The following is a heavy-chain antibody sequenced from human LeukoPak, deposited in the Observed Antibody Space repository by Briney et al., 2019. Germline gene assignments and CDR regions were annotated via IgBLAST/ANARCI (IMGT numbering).Heavy chain of an antibody. Sequence: PSETLSLTCAVYGGSFSGYSWSWIRQPPGKGLEWIGYIYHSGSTYYNPSLKSRVTISVDRSKNQFSLKLSSVTAADTAVYYCARGHFSMTQLQNWFDPWGQGTLVTVSS. J-gene: IGHJ5*02. D-gene: IGHD2/OR15-2a*01. CDR1: GGSFSGYS. CDR3: ARGHFSMTQLQNWFDP. V-gene: IGHV4-30-2*01. CDR2: IYHSGST.